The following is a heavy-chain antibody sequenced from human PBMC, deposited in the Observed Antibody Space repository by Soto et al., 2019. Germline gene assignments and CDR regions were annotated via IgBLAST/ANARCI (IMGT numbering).Heavy chain of an antibody. CDR3: ARALPYYYGSGSYLGYFDY. CDR1: GFTVSSNY. V-gene: IGHV3-53*01. J-gene: IGHJ4*02. CDR2: IYSGGST. Sequence: LRLSCAASGFTVSSNYMSWVRQAPGKGLEWVSVIYSGGSTYYADSVKGRFTISRDNSKNTLYLQMNSLRAEDTAVYYCARALPYYYGSGSYLGYFDYWGQGTLVTVSS. D-gene: IGHD3-10*01.